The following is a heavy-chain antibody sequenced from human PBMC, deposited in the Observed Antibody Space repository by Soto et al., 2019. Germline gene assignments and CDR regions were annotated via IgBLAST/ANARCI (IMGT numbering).Heavy chain of an antibody. CDR1: GFTFKTYA. J-gene: IGHJ4*02. D-gene: IGHD3-22*01. V-gene: IGHV3-23*01. Sequence: GGSLRLSCAASGFTFKTYAMSWVRQAPGKGLEWVSTVNPSGDNTYYPDSVRGRFTISRDESKDTLYLQMDSLRADDTAVYYCAKGANYYGIFASWGQGTLVTVSS. CDR3: AKGANYYGIFAS. CDR2: VNPSGDNT.